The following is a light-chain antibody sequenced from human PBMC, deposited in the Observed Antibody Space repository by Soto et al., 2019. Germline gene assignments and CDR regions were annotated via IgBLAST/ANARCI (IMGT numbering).Light chain of an antibody. CDR2: GAS. CDR1: QSVSSSY. J-gene: IGKJ2*01. V-gene: IGKV3-20*01. CDR3: QQFGNSPYT. Sequence: EIVWTQSPGTLSLSPGERATLSCRASQSVSSSYLAWYQQKPGQAPRLLIYGASSRATGIPDRFSGSGSGTDFTLTISRLEPEAFAVYYCQQFGNSPYTFGQGTRLEIK.